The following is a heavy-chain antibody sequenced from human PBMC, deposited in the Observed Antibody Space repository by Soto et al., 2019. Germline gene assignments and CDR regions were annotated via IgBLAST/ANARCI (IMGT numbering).Heavy chain of an antibody. CDR1: GFTFSTYT. CDR3: AKARCSTTNCYVPDY. Sequence: GGSLRLSCAASGFTFSTYTMSWVRRAPGKGLEWVSAISGSGGSPSYADSVQGRFSISRDNPKKTLYLQMNSLRAEDTAVYYCAKARCSTTNCYVPDYWGQGTLVTVS. D-gene: IGHD2-2*01. CDR2: ISGSGGSP. V-gene: IGHV3-23*01. J-gene: IGHJ4*02.